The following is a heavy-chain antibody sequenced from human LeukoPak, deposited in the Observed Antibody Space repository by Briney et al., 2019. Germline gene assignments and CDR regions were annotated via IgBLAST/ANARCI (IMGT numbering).Heavy chain of an antibody. J-gene: IGHJ4*02. D-gene: IGHD3-16*01. Sequence: QPGGSLRLSCAASGFTFSSYSMNWVRQAPGKGLEWLSYISSTSSAIYYADSLKDRFTISRDNAKNSLYLQMDSLRAEDTAVYYCARVIGSYGDSAYWGQGTLVTVSS. CDR3: ARVIGSYGDSAY. CDR2: ISSTSSAI. CDR1: GFTFSSYS. V-gene: IGHV3-48*04.